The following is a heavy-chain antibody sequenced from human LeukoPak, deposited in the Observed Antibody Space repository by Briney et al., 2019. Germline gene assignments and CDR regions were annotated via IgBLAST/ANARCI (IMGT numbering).Heavy chain of an antibody. J-gene: IGHJ4*02. D-gene: IGHD3-10*01. CDR2: ISYDGSNK. CDR1: GFTFSSYG. CDR3: AKALTMVRGPFDY. Sequence: GRSLRLSCAASGFTFSSYGMHWVRQAPGKGLVWVAVISYDGSNKYYADSVKGRFTISRDNSKNTLYLQMNSLRAEDTAVYYCAKALTMVRGPFDYWGQGTLVTVSS. V-gene: IGHV3-30*18.